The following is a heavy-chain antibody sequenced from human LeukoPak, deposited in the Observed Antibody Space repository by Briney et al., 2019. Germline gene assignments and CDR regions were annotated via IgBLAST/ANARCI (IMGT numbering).Heavy chain of an antibody. CDR2: INHRGST. CDR1: GGSFSGYY. Sequence: PSETLSLTCAVYGGSFSGYYWSWIRQPPGKGREWIGEINHRGSTNYNRSLKRRVTISVDTSKNQFSLKLSSVTAAETAVYYCARKKAQIVVVVAATRRDDAFDIWGQGTMVTVSS. V-gene: IGHV4-34*01. D-gene: IGHD2-15*01. CDR3: ARKKAQIVVVVAATRRDDAFDI. J-gene: IGHJ3*02.